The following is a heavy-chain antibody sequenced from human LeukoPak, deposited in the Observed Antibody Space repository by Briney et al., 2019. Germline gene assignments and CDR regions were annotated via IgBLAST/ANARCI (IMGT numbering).Heavy chain of an antibody. V-gene: IGHV3-21*01. D-gene: IGHD3-16*02. J-gene: IGHJ4*02. CDR3: ARVGWLISYYFDY. CDR2: ISSSSYI. Sequence: SGGSLRLSCAASGFTXSSYXMNWVRQAPGXXLEWVSSISSSSYIYYAASVKGRFTISRDNAKNSLYLQMNSLRAEDTAVYYCARVGWLISYYFDYWGQGTLVTVSS. CDR1: GFTXSSYX.